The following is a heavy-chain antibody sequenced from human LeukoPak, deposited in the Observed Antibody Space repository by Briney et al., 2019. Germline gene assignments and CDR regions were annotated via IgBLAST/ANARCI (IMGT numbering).Heavy chain of an antibody. Sequence: SETLSLTCTVSGGSVSSGSYYWSWIRQPPGKGLEWIGYIYYSGSTNYNPSLKSRVTISVDTSKNQFSLKLSSVTAADTAVYYCARDGTRYCTGGVCYTDDAFDIWGQGTMVTVSS. J-gene: IGHJ3*02. V-gene: IGHV4-61*01. CDR2: IYYSGST. CDR3: ARDGTRYCTGGVCYTDDAFDI. CDR1: GGSVSSGSYY. D-gene: IGHD2-8*02.